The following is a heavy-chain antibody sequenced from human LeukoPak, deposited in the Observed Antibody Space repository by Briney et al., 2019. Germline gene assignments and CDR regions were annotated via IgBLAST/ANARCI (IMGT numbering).Heavy chain of an antibody. CDR1: GFSFSSYG. CDR2: IWYDGTNK. D-gene: IGHD5-18*01. Sequence: GGSLRLXCAASGFSFSSYGMHWVRQAPGKGLEWVAVIWYDGTNKYYADSEKGRFTISRDNSKNTLYLQMNSLRAEDTAVYYCARDQRGFSYSKYYYDYWGQGTLVTVSS. V-gene: IGHV3-33*01. J-gene: IGHJ4*02. CDR3: ARDQRGFSYSKYYYDY.